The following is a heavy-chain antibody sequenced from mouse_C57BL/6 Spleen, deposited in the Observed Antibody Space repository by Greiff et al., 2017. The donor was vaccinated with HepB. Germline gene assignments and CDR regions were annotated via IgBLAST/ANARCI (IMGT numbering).Heavy chain of an antibody. CDR1: GYTFTSYW. V-gene: IGHV1-50*01. CDR3: ARWTAYYAIDY. J-gene: IGHJ4*01. Sequence: VQLQQPGAELVKPGASVKLSCKASGYTFTSYWMQWVKQRPGQGLEWIGEIDPSDSYTNYNQKFKGKATLTVDTSSSTAYMQLSILTSEDSAVYYCARWTAYYAIDYWGQGTSVTVSS. CDR2: IDPSDSYT. D-gene: IGHD1-2*01.